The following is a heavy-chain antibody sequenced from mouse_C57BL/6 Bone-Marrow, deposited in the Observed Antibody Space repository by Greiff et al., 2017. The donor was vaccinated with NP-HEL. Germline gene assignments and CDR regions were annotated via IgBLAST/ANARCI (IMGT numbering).Heavy chain of an antibody. CDR2: INPSTGGT. Sequence: VQLQQSGPELVKPGASVKISCKASGYSFTGYYMNWVKQSPEKSLEWIGEINPSTGGTTYNQKFKAKATLTVDKSSSTAYMQLKSLTSEDSAVYYCARCYSDYWGQGTTLTVSS. CDR3: ARCYSDY. CDR1: GYSFTGYY. V-gene: IGHV1-42*01. J-gene: IGHJ2*01.